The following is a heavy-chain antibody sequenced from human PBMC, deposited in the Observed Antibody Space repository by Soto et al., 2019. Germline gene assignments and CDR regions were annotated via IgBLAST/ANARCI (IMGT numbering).Heavy chain of an antibody. Sequence: VASVKVSCKASGYTFTSYYMHWVRQAPGQGLEWMGIINPSGGSTSYAQKFQGRVTMTRDASTSTVYMELSSLRSEDTAVYYCARDNGGPYDGYCSGGSCYQSSHYYYYGMDVWGQGTTVTVSS. V-gene: IGHV1-46*01. CDR2: INPSGGST. J-gene: IGHJ6*02. CDR1: GYTFTSYY. D-gene: IGHD2-15*01. CDR3: ARDNGGPYDGYCSGGSCYQSSHYYYYGMDV.